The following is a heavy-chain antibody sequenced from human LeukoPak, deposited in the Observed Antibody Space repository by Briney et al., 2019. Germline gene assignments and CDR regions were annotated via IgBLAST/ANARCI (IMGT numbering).Heavy chain of an antibody. CDR1: GFTFSSYA. CDR2: ISASGDRT. V-gene: IGHV3-23*01. CDR3: ARRYCSSTDCLFDY. Sequence: PGGSLRLSCAASGFTFSSYAMSWVRQAPGRGLEWVSAISASGDRTYYADSVKGRFTISRDISKNTLYVQMNSLRAEDTAVYYCARRYCSSTDCLFDYWGQGTLVTVSS. J-gene: IGHJ4*02. D-gene: IGHD2-2*01.